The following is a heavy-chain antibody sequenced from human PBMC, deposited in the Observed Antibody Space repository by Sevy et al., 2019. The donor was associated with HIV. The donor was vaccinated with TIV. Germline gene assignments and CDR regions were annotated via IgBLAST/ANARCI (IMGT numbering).Heavy chain of an antibody. D-gene: IGHD6-6*01. V-gene: IGHV1-8*01. Sequence: ASVKVSCKASGYTFTSYDINWVRQATGQGLEWMGWMNPNSGNTGYTQKFQGRVTMTRNTSISTAYMELSSLRSEDTAVYYCARAGGRIAARHRTYYGMDVWGQGTTVTVSS. CDR1: GYTFTSYD. CDR3: ARAGGRIAARHRTYYGMDV. CDR2: MNPNSGNT. J-gene: IGHJ6*02.